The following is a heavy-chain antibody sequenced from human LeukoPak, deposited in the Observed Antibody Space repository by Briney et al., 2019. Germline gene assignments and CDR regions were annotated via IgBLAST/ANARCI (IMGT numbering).Heavy chain of an antibody. J-gene: IGHJ4*02. V-gene: IGHV3-53*05. CDR2: IYIDGTT. CDR3: AKGTVTVPAVVDY. D-gene: IGHD2-2*01. Sequence: GGSLRLSCAASGFIVSHNYMTWVRQAPGKGLEWISVIYIDGTTYYADSVKGRFTISRDNSKNTLYLQMNSLRAEDTAVYYCAKGTVTVPAVVDYWGQGTLVTVSS. CDR1: GFIVSHNY.